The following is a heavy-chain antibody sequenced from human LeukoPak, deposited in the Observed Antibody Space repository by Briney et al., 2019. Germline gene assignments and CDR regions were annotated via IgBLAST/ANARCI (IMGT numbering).Heavy chain of an antibody. Sequence: GASVTVSCKASGGTFSSYAISWVRQAPGQGLERMGRIIPIFGTANYAQKFQGRVTITADKSTSTAYMELSSLRSEDTAVYYCARGIPAAGTGFDYWGQGTLVTVSS. CDR3: ARGIPAAGTGFDY. J-gene: IGHJ4*02. CDR2: IIPIFGTA. V-gene: IGHV1-69*06. CDR1: GGTFSSYA. D-gene: IGHD6-13*01.